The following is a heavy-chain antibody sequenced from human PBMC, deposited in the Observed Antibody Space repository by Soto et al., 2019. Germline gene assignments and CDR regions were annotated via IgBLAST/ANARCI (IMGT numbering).Heavy chain of an antibody. J-gene: IGHJ4*02. CDR2: INPNSGGT. V-gene: IGHV1-2*04. Sequence: ASVKVSCKASGYTFTGYYMHWVRQAPGQGLEWMGWINPNSGGTNYAQKFQGWVTMTRDTSISTACMELSRLRSDDTAVYYCARDRAYYDSSGYFDYWGQGTLVTVSS. CDR3: ARDRAYYDSSGYFDY. D-gene: IGHD3-22*01. CDR1: GYTFTGYY.